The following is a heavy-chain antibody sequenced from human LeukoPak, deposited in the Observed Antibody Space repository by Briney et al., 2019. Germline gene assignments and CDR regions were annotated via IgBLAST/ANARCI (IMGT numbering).Heavy chain of an antibody. V-gene: IGHV4-59*08. CDR3: ARRDPYGDLDY. Sequence: SETLSLTCTVSGGSFSSYYWSWIRQPPGKGLEWIAYIFYSGSTNYNPFLKSRVTISLDTSKNQFSLRLTSVTAADTAVYYCARRDPYGDLDYWGRGTLVTVSS. CDR2: IFYSGST. CDR1: GGSFSSYY. J-gene: IGHJ4*02. D-gene: IGHD4-17*01.